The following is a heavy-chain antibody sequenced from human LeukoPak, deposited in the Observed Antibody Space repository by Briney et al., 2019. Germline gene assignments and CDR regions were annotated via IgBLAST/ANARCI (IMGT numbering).Heavy chain of an antibody. CDR1: GFTFSSYA. V-gene: IGHV3-23*01. CDR2: ISGSGGST. J-gene: IGHJ3*02. Sequence: GGSLRLSCAASGFTFSSYAMSWVRQAPGKGLEWVSAISGSGGSTYYADSVKGRFTISRDNSKNTLYLQMNSLRAEDTAVYYCAKLSKLQHFAHFPDAFDIWGQGTMVTVSS. D-gene: IGHD2-15*01. CDR3: AKLSKLQHFAHFPDAFDI.